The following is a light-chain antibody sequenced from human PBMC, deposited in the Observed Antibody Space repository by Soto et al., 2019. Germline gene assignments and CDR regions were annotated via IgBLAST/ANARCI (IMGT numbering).Light chain of an antibody. CDR3: ISHVGHSNV. J-gene: IGLJ1*01. CDR2: DVS. CDR1: SSDVGGSDY. Sequence: QSALTQPPSASGSHGQSVTISCTGTSSDVGGSDYVSWYQHHPGKAPKLMIYDVSKRPSGVPDRFSGSKSGNMASLTVSGLQADDEADYYCISHVGHSNVFGTGTKVTVL. V-gene: IGLV2-8*01.